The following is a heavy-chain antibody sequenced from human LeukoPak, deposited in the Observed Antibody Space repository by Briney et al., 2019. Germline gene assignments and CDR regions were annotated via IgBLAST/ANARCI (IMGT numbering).Heavy chain of an antibody. J-gene: IGHJ4*02. CDR3: ASGYDSSGYVDY. CDR1: GGTFSSSA. Sequence: AASAKVSCKASGGTFSSSAISWVRQAPGQGLEWMGRINPNSGGTNYAQKFQGRVTMTRDTSISTAYMELSRLRSDDTAVYYCASGYDSSGYVDYWGQGTLVTVPS. CDR2: INPNSGGT. V-gene: IGHV1-2*06. D-gene: IGHD3-22*01.